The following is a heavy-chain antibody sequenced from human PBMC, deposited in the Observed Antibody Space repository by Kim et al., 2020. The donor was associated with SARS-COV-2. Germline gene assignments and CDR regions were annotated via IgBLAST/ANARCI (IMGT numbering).Heavy chain of an antibody. V-gene: IGHV1-3*01. CDR2: INAGNGNT. Sequence: ASVKVSCKASGYTFTSYAMHWVRQAPGQRLEWMGWINAGNGNTKYSQKFQGRVTITRDTSASTAYMELSSLRSEDTAVYYCAREYSDYGDYRPDYYGMDVWGQGTTVTVSS. J-gene: IGHJ6*02. CDR1: GYTFTSYA. CDR3: AREYSDYGDYRPDYYGMDV. D-gene: IGHD4-17*01.